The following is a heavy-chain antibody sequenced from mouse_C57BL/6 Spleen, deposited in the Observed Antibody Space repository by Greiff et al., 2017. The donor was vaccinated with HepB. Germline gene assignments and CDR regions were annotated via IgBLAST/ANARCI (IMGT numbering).Heavy chain of an antibody. CDR2: ISDGGSYT. CDR3: ARDLDYYGSSPYFDY. J-gene: IGHJ2*01. V-gene: IGHV5-4*01. D-gene: IGHD1-1*01. Sequence: EVQLVESGGGLVKPGGSLKLSCAASGFTFSSYAMSWVRQTPEKRLAWVATISDGGSYTYYPDNVKGRFTISRDNAKNNLYLQMSHLKSEDTAMYYCARDLDYYGSSPYFDYWGQGTTLTVSS. CDR1: GFTFSSYA.